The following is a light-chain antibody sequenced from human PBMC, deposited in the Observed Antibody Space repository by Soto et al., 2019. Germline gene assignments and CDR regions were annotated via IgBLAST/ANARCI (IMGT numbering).Light chain of an antibody. CDR2: AAS. J-gene: IGKJ4*01. CDR1: QGISSY. Sequence: DIQLTQSPSFLSASVGDRVTITCRASQGISSYLAWYQQKPGKAPKLLIYAASTLQSGVPSRFSGSGSATEFTLPISSLQPEDFATYYCQQLNSYPFLTFGGGTTVEIK. CDR3: QQLNSYPFLT. V-gene: IGKV1-9*01.